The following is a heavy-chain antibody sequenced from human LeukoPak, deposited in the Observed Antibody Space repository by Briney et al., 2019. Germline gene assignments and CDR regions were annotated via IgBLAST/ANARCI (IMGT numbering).Heavy chain of an antibody. Sequence: GASVKVSCKASGGTFISYAISWVRQAPGQGLEWMGGIIPIFGTANYAQKFQGRVTITADESTSTAYMELSSLRSEDTAVYYCARGDVLRYFDWLFQFDYWGQGTLVTVSS. J-gene: IGHJ4*02. D-gene: IGHD3-9*01. CDR1: GGTFISYA. CDR3: ARGDVLRYFDWLFQFDY. CDR2: IIPIFGTA. V-gene: IGHV1-69*13.